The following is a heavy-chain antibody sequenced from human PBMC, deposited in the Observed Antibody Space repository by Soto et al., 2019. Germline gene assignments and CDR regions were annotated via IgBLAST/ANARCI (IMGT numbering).Heavy chain of an antibody. CDR3: VKYGGAAARPTFYYGLDV. CDR2: ISGGGDST. Sequence: EVQLLESGGALVQPGGPLRLSCAASGLFFSNYHMSWVRQSPGKGPQWVAAISGGGDSTYYADSVKRRFTISRDNSENTLSLQMGSLRAGDTAVYYCVKYGGAAARPTFYYGLDVWGQGTTVTVSS. V-gene: IGHV3-23*01. CDR1: GLFFSNYH. D-gene: IGHD6-6*01. J-gene: IGHJ6*02.